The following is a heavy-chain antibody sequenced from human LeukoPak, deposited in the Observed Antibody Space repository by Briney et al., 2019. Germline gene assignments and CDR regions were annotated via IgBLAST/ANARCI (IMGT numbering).Heavy chain of an antibody. V-gene: IGHV3-23*01. J-gene: IGHJ6*02. CDR3: AKQTHSYYYYYGMDV. CDR1: GFTFSSYA. CDR2: ISGSGGST. Sequence: GGSRRLSCAASGFTFSSYAMSWVRQAPGKVLEWVSAISGSGGSTYHADSVKGRFTISRDNSKNTLYLQMNSLRAEDTAVYYCAKQTHSYYYYYGMDVWGQGTTVTVSS.